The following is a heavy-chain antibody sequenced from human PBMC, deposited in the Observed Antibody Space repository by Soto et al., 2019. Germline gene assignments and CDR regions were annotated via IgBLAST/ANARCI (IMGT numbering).Heavy chain of an antibody. Sequence: SETLSLTCAVYGGSFSGYYWRWIRQPPGKGLEWIGEINHSGSTNYNPSLKSRVTISVDTSKNQFSLKLSSVTAADTAVYYCARFYYYDSSGYYTGANSWGQGNLVTVSS. J-gene: IGHJ1*01. V-gene: IGHV4-34*01. CDR2: INHSGST. CDR1: GGSFSGYY. D-gene: IGHD3-22*01. CDR3: ARFYYYDSSGYYTGANS.